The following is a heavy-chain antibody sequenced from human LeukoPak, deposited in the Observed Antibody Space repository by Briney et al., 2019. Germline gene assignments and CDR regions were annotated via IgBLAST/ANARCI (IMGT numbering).Heavy chain of an antibody. CDR1: GGSISSSSYY. V-gene: IGHV4-39*01. CDR2: IYYSGST. CDR3: ARRTYYDFWSKRPPFDY. J-gene: IGHJ4*02. D-gene: IGHD3-3*01. Sequence: SETLSLTCTVSGGSISSSSYYWGWIRQPRGKGLEWIGSIYYSGSTYYNPSLKNRVTISVDTSKNQFSLKLSSVTAADTAVYYCARRTYYDFWSKRPPFDYWGQGTLVTVSS.